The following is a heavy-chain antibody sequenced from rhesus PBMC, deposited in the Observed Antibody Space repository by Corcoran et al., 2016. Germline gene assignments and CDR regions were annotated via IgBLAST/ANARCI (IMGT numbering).Heavy chain of an antibody. D-gene: IGHD6-13*01. CDR2: IYGSSTST. CDR1: GGSISDSSR. Sequence: QVQLQESGPGVVKPSETLSLTCAVSGGSISDSSRWSWIRQPPGKGLEWVGYIYGSSTSTNYNPSLKSRVTISKDTSKNQFSLKLSSVTAADTAVYYCARVGSSWSEDFDYWGQGVLVTVSS. V-gene: IGHV4S10*01. CDR3: ARVGSSWSEDFDY. J-gene: IGHJ4*01.